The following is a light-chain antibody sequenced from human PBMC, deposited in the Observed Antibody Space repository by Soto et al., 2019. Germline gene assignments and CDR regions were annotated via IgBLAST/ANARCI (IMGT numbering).Light chain of an antibody. CDR2: GAS. CDR1: QSVSSN. CDR3: HQHNIWST. J-gene: IGKJ1*01. Sequence: EIRLTQSPGTLSLSPGETATLSFRASQSVSSNLAWYQQKPGQAPRLLIYGASTMAAGIPARFSGSGSGTDFTLTITSLQSDDFGVYYCHQHNIWSTFCQGTKVDIK. V-gene: IGKV3-15*01.